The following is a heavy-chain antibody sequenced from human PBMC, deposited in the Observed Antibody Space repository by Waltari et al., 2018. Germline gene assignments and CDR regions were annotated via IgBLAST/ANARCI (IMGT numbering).Heavy chain of an antibody. CDR1: GYTFTNYG. V-gene: IGHV1-8*02. D-gene: IGHD1-1*01. J-gene: IGHJ3*01. CDR3: ARGDNWNDRLDF. CDR2: INPNTGAA. Sequence: QVQLVQSGVDVKKPGASVKVSCKASGYTFTNYGIAWVRQAPGQGLEWMGWINPNTGAARFAQNFQDRVTMTRSTSETTAYMEISDLTSHDTAVYYCARGDNWNDRLDFWGQGTKVTVSS.